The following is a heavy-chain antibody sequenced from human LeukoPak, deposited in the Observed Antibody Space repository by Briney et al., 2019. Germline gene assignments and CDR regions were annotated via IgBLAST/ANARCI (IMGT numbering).Heavy chain of an antibody. J-gene: IGHJ4*02. CDR3: VKDQRGGYSYGYFDY. V-gene: IGHV3-21*01. CDR1: GFTFSSYS. Sequence: GGSLRLSCAASGFTFSSYSMNWVRQAPGKGLEWVSSISSSSSYIYYADSVKGRFTISRDNSKNTLYLQMSSLRAEDTAVYYCVKDQRGGYSYGYFDYWGQGTLVTVSS. CDR2: ISSSSSYI. D-gene: IGHD5-18*01.